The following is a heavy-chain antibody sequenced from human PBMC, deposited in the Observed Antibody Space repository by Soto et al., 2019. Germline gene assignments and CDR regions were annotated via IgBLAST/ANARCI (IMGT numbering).Heavy chain of an antibody. D-gene: IGHD1-1*01. J-gene: IGHJ4*02. CDR2: IARDGEPT. Sequence: GESLRLSCDVSGFSFSDDGYNWGRKVPGEGVELVAYIARDGEPTFYAGAMECRVVSNRDYAKNSLFLPMDRMTGDDSAVYICGRDAAPTELDSWGQGSLVTVSS. CDR1: GFSFSDDG. CDR3: GRDAAPTELDS. V-gene: IGHV3-48*03.